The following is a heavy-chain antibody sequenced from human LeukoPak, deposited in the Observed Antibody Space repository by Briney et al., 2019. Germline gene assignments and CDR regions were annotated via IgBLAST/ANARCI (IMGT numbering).Heavy chain of an antibody. J-gene: IGHJ4*02. CDR3: ARSQRGYSIVPSPYGSFDY. D-gene: IGHD4-11*01. Sequence: SETLSLTCTVSGGPISSYHWSWIRQPPGKGLEWIGYIYYSGSTNYNPSLKSRVTISVDTSKNQFSLKLSSVTATDTAVYYCARSQRGYSIVPSPYGSFDYWGQGTLVTVSS. CDR1: GGPISSYH. CDR2: IYYSGST. V-gene: IGHV4-59*01.